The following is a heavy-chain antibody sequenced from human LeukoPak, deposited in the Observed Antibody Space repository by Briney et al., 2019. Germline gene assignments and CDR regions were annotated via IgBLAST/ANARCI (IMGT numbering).Heavy chain of an antibody. J-gene: IGHJ4*02. D-gene: IGHD5-18*01. V-gene: IGHV3-30*18. CDR3: AKHRMAEYTYGSYYFDY. Sequence: GTSLRLSCAASGFTFGDYAMHWVRQAPGKGLEWVAVISYEGSNKYHADSLKGRFTISRDNSKNTLYLQMNSLRAEDTAVYYCAKHRMAEYTYGSYYFDYWGQGTLVTVSS. CDR2: ISYEGSNK. CDR1: GFTFGDYA.